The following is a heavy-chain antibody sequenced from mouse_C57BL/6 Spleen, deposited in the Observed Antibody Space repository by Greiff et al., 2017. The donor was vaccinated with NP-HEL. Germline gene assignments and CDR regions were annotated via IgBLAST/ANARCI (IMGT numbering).Heavy chain of an antibody. D-gene: IGHD1-1*01. J-gene: IGHJ4*01. CDR3: ARGGITTVVAREGAMDY. V-gene: IGHV5-6*01. CDR2: ISSGGSYT. Sequence: DVHLVESGGDLVKPGGSLKLSCAASGFTFSSYGMSWVRQTPDKRLEWVATISSGGSYTYYPDSVKGRFTISRDNAKNTLYLQMSSLKSEDTAMYYCARGGITTVVAREGAMDYWGQGTSVTVSS. CDR1: GFTFSSYG.